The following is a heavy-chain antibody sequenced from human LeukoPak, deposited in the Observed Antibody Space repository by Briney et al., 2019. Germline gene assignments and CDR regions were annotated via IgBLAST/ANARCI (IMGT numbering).Heavy chain of an antibody. CDR2: ISGSGGST. J-gene: IGHJ4*02. Sequence: GGSLRLSCADFRFTFSSYAMSWVRQAPGKGLEWVSSISGSGGSTYYADSVKGRFTISRDNSKNTLYLQMNSLRAGDTAIYYCAKKGYSTGWYTDYWGQGTLVTVSS. V-gene: IGHV3-23*01. CDR3: AKKGYSTGWYTDY. CDR1: RFTFSSYA. D-gene: IGHD6-19*01.